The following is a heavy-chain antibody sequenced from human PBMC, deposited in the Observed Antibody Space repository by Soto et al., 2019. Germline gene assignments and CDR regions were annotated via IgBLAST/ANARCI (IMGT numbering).Heavy chain of an antibody. Sequence: VQLVQSGAEVRNPGSSVKVSCKASGGTFSRHAISWVRQAPGQGLEWMGGIIPIFGTANHAQKFQGRVTIIADESTSTVYMELRSLRSEDTAIYYCARGWGYDTTDYYYAYWGQGTLVIVSS. V-gene: IGHV1-69*01. CDR2: IIPIFGTA. D-gene: IGHD3-9*01. CDR3: ARGWGYDTTDYYYAY. CDR1: GGTFSRHA. J-gene: IGHJ4*02.